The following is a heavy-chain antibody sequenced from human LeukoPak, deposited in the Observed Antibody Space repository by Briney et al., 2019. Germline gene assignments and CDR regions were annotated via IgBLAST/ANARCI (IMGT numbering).Heavy chain of an antibody. CDR1: GGSLSSYF. D-gene: IGHD3-9*01. J-gene: IGHJ4*02. V-gene: IGHV4-59*12. Sequence: SETLSLTCTVSGGSLSSYFWSWIRQPPGKGLEWIGYIHNSATTNCNPSLKSRVTISVDTSKNQFSLKLSSVTAADTAVYYCARLNYDILTGYYRRGYYFDYWGQGTLVTVSS. CDR3: ARLNYDILTGYYRRGYYFDY. CDR2: IHNSATT.